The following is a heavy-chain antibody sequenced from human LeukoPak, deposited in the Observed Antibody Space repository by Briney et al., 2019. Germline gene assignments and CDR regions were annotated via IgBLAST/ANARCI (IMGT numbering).Heavy chain of an antibody. CDR2: ISGSGNTT. CDR3: AKVTGGNLITFGGLDV. D-gene: IGHD3-16*01. CDR1: GFTFSNYA. J-gene: IGHJ6*02. Sequence: SGGSLRLSCAASGFTFSNYAMSWVRQAPGKGLEWVSAISGSGNTTYYADSVNGRFTSFRAYSRNTQYLQMNSLRAEYTAINYCAKVTGGNLITFGGLDVWGQGTTVTVSS. V-gene: IGHV3-23*01.